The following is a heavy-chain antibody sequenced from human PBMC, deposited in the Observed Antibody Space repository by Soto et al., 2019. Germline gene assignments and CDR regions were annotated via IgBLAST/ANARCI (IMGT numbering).Heavy chain of an antibody. CDR3: ARRVYYYDSSGYSRFDY. CDR2: IYHSGST. V-gene: IGHV4-4*02. J-gene: IGHJ4*02. D-gene: IGHD3-22*01. Sequence: SETLSLTCAVSGGSISSSNWWSWVRQPPGKGLEWIGEIYHSGSTNYNPSLKSRVTISVDKSKNQFPLKLSSVTAADTAVYYCARRVYYYDSSGYSRFDYWGQGNLVTVFS. CDR1: GGSISSSNW.